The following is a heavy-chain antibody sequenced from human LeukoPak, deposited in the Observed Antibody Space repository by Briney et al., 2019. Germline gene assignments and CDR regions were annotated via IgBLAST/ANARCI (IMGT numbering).Heavy chain of an antibody. Sequence: PGGSLRLSCAASGFTFSSYAMSWVRQAPGKGLEWVSGISGSGGSTYYADSVKGRFTISRDNSKNTLYLQMNSLRAEDTAVYNCAKAKLGSYYFYGMDVWGQGTKVTVSS. CDR1: GFTFSSYA. CDR2: ISGSGGST. V-gene: IGHV3-23*01. CDR3: AKAKLGSYYFYGMDV. D-gene: IGHD7-27*01. J-gene: IGHJ6*02.